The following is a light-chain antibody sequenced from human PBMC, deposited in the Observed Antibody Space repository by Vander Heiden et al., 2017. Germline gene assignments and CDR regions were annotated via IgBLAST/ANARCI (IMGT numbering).Light chain of an antibody. J-gene: IGKJ1*01. V-gene: IGKV1-39*01. CDR3: QQSYSTPRT. CDR1: QSISSH. CDR2: AAS. Sequence: DIHMTQSPSSLSAFVGDRVTITCQASQSISSHLNWYQQKPGKAPKLLIYAASSLQSGVPSRFSGSGSGTDFTLTISSLQPEDFATYYCQQSYSTPRTFGQGTKVEIK.